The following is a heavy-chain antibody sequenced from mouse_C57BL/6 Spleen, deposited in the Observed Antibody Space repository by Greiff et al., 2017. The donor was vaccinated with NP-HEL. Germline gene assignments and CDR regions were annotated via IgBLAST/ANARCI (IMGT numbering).Heavy chain of an antibody. CDR1: GYTFTSYT. CDR2: INPSSGYT. Sequence: VQLQQSGAELVRPGASVKMSCKASGYTFTSYTMHWVKQRPGQGLEWIGYINPSSGYTKYNQKFKDKATLTADKSSSTAYMQLSSLTSEDAAVYYCAKGRDAMDYWGQGTSVTVSS. J-gene: IGHJ4*01. V-gene: IGHV1-4*01. D-gene: IGHD3-3*01. CDR3: AKGRDAMDY.